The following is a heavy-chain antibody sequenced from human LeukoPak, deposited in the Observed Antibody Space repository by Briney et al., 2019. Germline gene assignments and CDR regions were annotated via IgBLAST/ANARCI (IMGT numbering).Heavy chain of an antibody. D-gene: IGHD1-26*01. CDR3: ARDREAQGFRQHYYYYGMDV. Sequence: GGSLRLSCAASGFTFSSYWMSWVRQAPGKGLEWVANIKQDGSEKYYVDSVKGRFTFSRDNAKNSLYLQMNSLRAEDTAVYYCARDREAQGFRQHYYYYGMDVWGQGTTVTVSS. V-gene: IGHV3-7*03. CDR1: GFTFSSYW. CDR2: IKQDGSEK. J-gene: IGHJ6*02.